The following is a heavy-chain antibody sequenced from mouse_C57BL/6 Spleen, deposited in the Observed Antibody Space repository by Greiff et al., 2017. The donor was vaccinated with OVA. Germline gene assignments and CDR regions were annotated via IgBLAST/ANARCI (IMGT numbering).Heavy chain of an antibody. CDR1: GFTFSDYG. D-gene: IGHD2-5*01. Sequence: EVMLVESGGGLVKPGGSLKLSCAASGFTFSDYGMHWVRQAPEKGLEWVAYISSGSSTIYYADTVKGRFTISRDNAKNTLFLQMTSLRSEDTAMYYCARAYYSNYEAYWGQGTLVTVSA. V-gene: IGHV5-17*01. J-gene: IGHJ3*01. CDR2: ISSGSSTI. CDR3: ARAYYSNYEAY.